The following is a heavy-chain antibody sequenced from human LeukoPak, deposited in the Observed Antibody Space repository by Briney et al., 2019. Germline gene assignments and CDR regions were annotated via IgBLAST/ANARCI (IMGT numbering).Heavy chain of an antibody. D-gene: IGHD6-13*01. J-gene: IGHJ2*01. CDR1: GFTFSSYA. CDR2: ISGSGGST. Sequence: GGSPRLSCAASGFTFSSYAMSWVRQAPGKGLEWVSAISGSGGSTYYADSVKGRFTISRDNSKNTLYLQMNSLRAEDTAVYYCAKGIAAAGNWYFDLWGRGTLVTVSS. V-gene: IGHV3-23*01. CDR3: AKGIAAAGNWYFDL.